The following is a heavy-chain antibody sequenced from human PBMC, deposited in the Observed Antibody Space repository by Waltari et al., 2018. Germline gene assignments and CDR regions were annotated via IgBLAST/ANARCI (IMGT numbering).Heavy chain of an antibody. D-gene: IGHD3-10*01. J-gene: IGHJ3*01. CDR3: ARPRRGRDAFDV. V-gene: IGHV5-51*03. CDR2: IWPDDSDT. CDR1: GYSFISYW. Sequence: EVQLVQSGPEVKKSGESLRISCQVSGYSFISYWIAWVRQMPGKGLEYMGSIWPDDSDTRYSPSFQGQVIISVDKSIGTAYLQLNTLKASDTAMYYCARPRRGRDAFDVWGPGTMVTVSS.